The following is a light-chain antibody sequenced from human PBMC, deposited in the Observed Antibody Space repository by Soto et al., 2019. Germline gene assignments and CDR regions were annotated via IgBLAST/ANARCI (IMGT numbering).Light chain of an antibody. CDR3: QQYNSYSGT. V-gene: IGKV1-5*01. CDR1: QSISSW. J-gene: IGKJ5*01. Sequence: DIQMTQSPSTLSASGEDTVTTTCRASQSISSWFTWYQQKPGKAPKLLIYDASSLESGVPSRFSGSGSGTEFTLTISSLQPDDFATYYCQQYNSYSGTFGQGTRLEIK. CDR2: DAS.